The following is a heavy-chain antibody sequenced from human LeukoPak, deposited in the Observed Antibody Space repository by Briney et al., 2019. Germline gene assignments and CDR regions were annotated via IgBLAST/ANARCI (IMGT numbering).Heavy chain of an antibody. CDR1: GGSINSYY. CDR3: ARVKAVRVRGTLMSTYFDN. CDR2: IYYTGNT. D-gene: IGHD3-10*01. J-gene: IGHJ4*02. V-gene: IGHV4-59*01. Sequence: ASETLSLTCTVSGGSINSYYWGWVRQPPGKGLECIGYIYYTGNTNYNPSLKSRVTISVDTSKDQFSLKLTSVTAADTAVYYCARVKAVRVRGTLMSTYFDNWGQETLVTVSS.